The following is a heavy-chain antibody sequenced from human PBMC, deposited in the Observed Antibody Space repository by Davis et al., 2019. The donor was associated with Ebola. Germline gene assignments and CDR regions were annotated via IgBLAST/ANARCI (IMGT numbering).Heavy chain of an antibody. CDR1: GYSFTSYW. V-gene: IGHV5-51*01. Sequence: GGSLRLSCKGSGYSFTSYWIGWVRQMPGKGLEWMGIIYPGDSDTRYSPSFQGQVTISADKSISTAYLQWSSLKASDTAMYYCARVYYDILTGYYDDYWGQGTLVTVSS. D-gene: IGHD3-9*01. J-gene: IGHJ4*02. CDR2: IYPGDSDT. CDR3: ARVYYDILTGYYDDY.